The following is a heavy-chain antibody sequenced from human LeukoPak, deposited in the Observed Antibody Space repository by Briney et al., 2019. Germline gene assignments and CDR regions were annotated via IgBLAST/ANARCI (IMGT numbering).Heavy chain of an antibody. Sequence: GGSLRLSCAASGFTFSSYAMSWVRQAPGKGLEWVSAIISSGGGTYHADSVKGRFTISRDNSKNTLYLQMNSLRGEDTAVYYCATWRDKAAVSWGQGTLVTVFS. CDR2: IISSGGGT. CDR3: ATWRDKAAVS. J-gene: IGHJ5*02. D-gene: IGHD6-13*01. CDR1: GFTFSSYA. V-gene: IGHV3-23*01.